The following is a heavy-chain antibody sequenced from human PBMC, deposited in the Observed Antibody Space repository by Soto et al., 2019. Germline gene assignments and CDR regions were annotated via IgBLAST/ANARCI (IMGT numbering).Heavy chain of an antibody. CDR1: GFTFSSYA. CDR3: ARRTSGWYLDY. CDR2: ISGSGDST. V-gene: IGHV3-23*01. J-gene: IGHJ4*02. Sequence: EVQLLASGGGLVQPGGSLRLSCAASGFTFSSYAMSWVRQAPGKGLEWVSVISGSGDSTYYADSVKGRFTISRDNSKNTLYLQMHSLRAEDTAVYYCARRTSGWYLDYWGQGTLVTVSS. D-gene: IGHD6-19*01.